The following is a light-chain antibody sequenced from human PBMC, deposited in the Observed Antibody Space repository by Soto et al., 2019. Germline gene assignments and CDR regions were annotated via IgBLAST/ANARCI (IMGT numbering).Light chain of an antibody. CDR3: QSYDSRMSVI. Sequence: QSVLTQPPSVSGAPGQRVTISCTGSSSNTGAGYDYHWYQHLPGTGPKLLIYGNSNRPSGVPDRFSGSKSGTSASLAITGLRAEDEADYYCQSYDSRMSVIFGGGTKVTVL. CDR2: GNS. V-gene: IGLV1-40*01. J-gene: IGLJ2*01. CDR1: SSNTGAGYD.